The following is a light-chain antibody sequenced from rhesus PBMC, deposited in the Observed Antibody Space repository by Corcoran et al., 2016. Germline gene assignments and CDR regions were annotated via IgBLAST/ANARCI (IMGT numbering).Light chain of an antibody. CDR2: GAS. Sequence: ETVVTQSPATLSLSPGERATLSCRASQSVGSYLAWYQQKPGQAPRLLIYGASSRATGIPDRFSGSGSGTDFTLTIGSLEPEDVGVYYCQQSGNLYSFGQGTKVEIK. V-gene: IGKV3-24*04. J-gene: IGKJ2*01. CDR1: QSVGSY. CDR3: QQSGNLYS.